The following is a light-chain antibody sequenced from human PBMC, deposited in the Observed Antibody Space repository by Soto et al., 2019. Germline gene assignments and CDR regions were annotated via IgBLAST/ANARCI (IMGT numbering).Light chain of an antibody. CDR3: QQCHAYSLT. CDR1: QNIRNR. Sequence: DLQMTQSPSTLSPSVGDRVTITCRASQNIRNRLAWYQQKPGKAPKLLIYEASTLASGVSSRFSGRGSGTEFTLTITNLQPDDFATYYCQQCHAYSLTFGGGTKIQIK. V-gene: IGKV1-5*03. J-gene: IGKJ4*01. CDR2: EAS.